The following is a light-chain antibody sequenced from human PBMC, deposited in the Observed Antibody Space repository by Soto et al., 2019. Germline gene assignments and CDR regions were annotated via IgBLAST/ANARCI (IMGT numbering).Light chain of an antibody. J-gene: IGKJ5*01. CDR3: QQLNSYPRIP. CDR1: QGISSY. CDR2: AAS. V-gene: IGKV1-9*01. Sequence: DIQLTQSPSFLSASVGDRVTITCPASQGISSYLAWYQRKLGTAPKLLIYAASTLQSGVPSRCSGSGSGTEFTLTISSLQPEDFAAYYRQQLNSYPRIPCGQGTRLGIK.